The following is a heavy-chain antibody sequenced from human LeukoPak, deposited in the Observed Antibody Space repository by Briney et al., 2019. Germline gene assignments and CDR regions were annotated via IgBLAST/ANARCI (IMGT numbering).Heavy chain of an antibody. CDR3: AKDLSSGWPDAFDI. Sequence: GGSLRLSCAASGFTFSDYYMSWIRQAPGKGLEWVSTISGSGSSTYYADSVKGRFTISRDNSKNTLYLQMNSLKAEDTAVFYCAKDLSSGWPDAFDIWGQGTMVTVSS. CDR1: GFTFSDYY. CDR2: ISGSGSST. J-gene: IGHJ3*02. V-gene: IGHV3-23*01. D-gene: IGHD6-25*01.